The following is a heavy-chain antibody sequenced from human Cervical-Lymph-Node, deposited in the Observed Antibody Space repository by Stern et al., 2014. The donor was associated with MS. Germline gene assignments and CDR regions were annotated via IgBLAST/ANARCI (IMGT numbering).Heavy chain of an antibody. CDR1: GGTLISYP. D-gene: IGHD1-26*01. CDR2: IMPILGTT. CDR3: ARHLGSHESGWFDP. V-gene: IGHV1-69*01. Sequence: VQLVESGAEVKKPGSSVKVSCQASGGTLISYPISWVRQAPGKGLEWLGGIMPILGTTNYAHKFQGRVTMTADESTTTIYMELRSLKSEDTAVYYCARHLGSHESGWFDPWGQGTLVTVSS. J-gene: IGHJ5*02.